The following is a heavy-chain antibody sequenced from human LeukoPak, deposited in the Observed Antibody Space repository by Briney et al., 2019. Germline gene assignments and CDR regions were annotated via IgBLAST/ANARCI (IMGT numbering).Heavy chain of an antibody. Sequence: SETLSLTCTVSGGSINSYYWSWIRQPPGKGLEWIGYIYYSGSTNYNPSLKSRVTISVDTSKNQFSLRLSSVTAADTAVYYCARDQRYCSGGSCYPDWFDPWGQGTLVTVSS. V-gene: IGHV4-59*01. CDR2: IYYSGST. CDR1: GGSINSYY. J-gene: IGHJ5*02. D-gene: IGHD2-15*01. CDR3: ARDQRYCSGGSCYPDWFDP.